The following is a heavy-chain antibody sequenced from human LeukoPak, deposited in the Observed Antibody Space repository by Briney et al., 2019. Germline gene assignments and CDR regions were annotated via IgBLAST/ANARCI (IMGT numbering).Heavy chain of an antibody. J-gene: IGHJ4*02. D-gene: IGHD3-10*01. CDR3: ARVLPYYYGSGSSIDY. V-gene: IGHV4-59*01. CDR1: GGSISSYY. CDR2: IYYSGST. Sequence: SETPSLTCTVSGGSISSYYWSWIRQPPGKGLEWIGYIYYSGSTNYNPSLKSRVTISVDTSKNQFSLKLSSVTAADTAVYYCARVLPYYYGSGSSIDYWGQGTLVTVSS.